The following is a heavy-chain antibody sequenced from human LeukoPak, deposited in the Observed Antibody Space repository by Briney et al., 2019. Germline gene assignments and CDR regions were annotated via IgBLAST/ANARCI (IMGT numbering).Heavy chain of an antibody. CDR1: GFTFSSYA. Sequence: GSLRLSCAASGFTFSSYAMSWVRQAPGKGLEWVSAISGSGGSTYYADSVKGRLTISRDNSKNTLYLQMNSLRAEDTAVYYCATRFMKTSGIAAAEPFDYWGQGTLVTVSS. J-gene: IGHJ4*02. CDR3: ATRFMKTSGIAAAEPFDY. CDR2: ISGSGGST. V-gene: IGHV3-23*01. D-gene: IGHD6-13*01.